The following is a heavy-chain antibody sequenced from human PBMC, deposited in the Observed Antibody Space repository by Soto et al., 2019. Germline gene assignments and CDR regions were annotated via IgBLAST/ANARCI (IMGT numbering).Heavy chain of an antibody. J-gene: IGHJ4*02. V-gene: IGHV3-23*01. Sequence: GGSLRLSCAASGFTFSSYAMSWVRQAPGKGLEWVSSISASGGTTTHADSVKGRFTISRDNSKNTLYLQMNSLRAEDTAVYYCAKRGGAASSALPTRYFDSWGQGTLVTVSS. CDR2: ISASGGTT. CDR3: AKRGGAASSALPTRYFDS. CDR1: GFTFSSYA. D-gene: IGHD5-18*01.